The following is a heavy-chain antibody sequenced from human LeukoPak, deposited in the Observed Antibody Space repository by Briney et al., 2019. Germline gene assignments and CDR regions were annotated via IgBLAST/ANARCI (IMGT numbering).Heavy chain of an antibody. V-gene: IGHV4-31*03. CDR1: GGSISSGGYY. J-gene: IGHJ5*02. Sequence: SETLSLTCTVSGGSISSGGYYWSWIRQHPGKGLEWIGYIYYSGSTYYNPSLKSRVTISVDTSKNQFSLKLSSVTAADTAVYYCARDSGSYYVENWFDPWGQGTLVTVSS. CDR3: ARDSGSYYVENWFDP. CDR2: IYYSGST. D-gene: IGHD1-26*01.